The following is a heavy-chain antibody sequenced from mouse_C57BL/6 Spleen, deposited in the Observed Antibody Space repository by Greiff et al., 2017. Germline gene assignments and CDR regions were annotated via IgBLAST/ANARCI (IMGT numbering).Heavy chain of an antibody. CDR1: GYAFSSYW. CDR3: ASPYDYDGFAY. V-gene: IGHV1-80*01. Sequence: VKLMESGAELVKPGASVKISCKASGYAFSSYWMNWVKQRPGKGLEWIGQIYPGDGDTNYNGKFKGKATLTADKSSSTAYMQLSSLTSEDSAVYFCASPYDYDGFAYWGQGTLVTVSA. D-gene: IGHD2-4*01. CDR2: IYPGDGDT. J-gene: IGHJ3*01.